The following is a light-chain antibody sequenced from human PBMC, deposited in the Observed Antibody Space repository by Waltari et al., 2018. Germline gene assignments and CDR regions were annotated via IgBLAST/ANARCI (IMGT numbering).Light chain of an antibody. Sequence: IQLTPSPSTLPASVGDTVTITCRARQSLSTWLAWYTQKPGKAPNLPIYKASTLQSGVPLRFGGSGSATAFALTISSLQPDDFATYYCQQYNSYPWTFGQGTKVEIK. CDR1: QSLSTW. CDR2: KAS. J-gene: IGKJ1*01. CDR3: QQYNSYPWT. V-gene: IGKV1-5*03.